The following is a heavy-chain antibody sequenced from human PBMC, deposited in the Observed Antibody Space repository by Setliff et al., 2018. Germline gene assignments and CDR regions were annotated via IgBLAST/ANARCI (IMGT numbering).Heavy chain of an antibody. CDR2: ISAYNGNT. V-gene: IGHV1-18*01. J-gene: IGHJ5*02. CDR1: GYTFTSYG. CDR3: ARVSQYYYGSGSSSTVVDP. D-gene: IGHD3-10*01. Sequence: ASVKVSCKASGYTFTSYGISWVRQAPGQGLEWMGWISAYNGNTNYAQKLQGRVTMTTDTSTSTAYMELRSLRSDDTAVYYCARVSQYYYGSGSSSTVVDPWGQGTPVTVSS.